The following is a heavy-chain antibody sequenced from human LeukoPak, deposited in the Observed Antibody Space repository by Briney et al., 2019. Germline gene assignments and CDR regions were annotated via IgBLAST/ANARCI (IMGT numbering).Heavy chain of an antibody. CDR1: GSIFTSYW. CDR2: IDPSDSYT. J-gene: IGHJ6*04. Sequence: GASLQISCKASGSIFTSYWISWVRPLPGKGLEWMGRIDPSDSYTNDSPSFQGHVTISADKSIRTAYLQWSSLKASDTAMYYCASAGYCSGGSCLGYYYYYGMDVWGKGTTVTVSS. V-gene: IGHV5-10-1*01. D-gene: IGHD2-15*01. CDR3: ASAGYCSGGSCLGYYYYYGMDV.